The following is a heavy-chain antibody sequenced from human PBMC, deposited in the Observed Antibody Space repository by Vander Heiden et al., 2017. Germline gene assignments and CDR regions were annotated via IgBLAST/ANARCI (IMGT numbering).Heavy chain of an antibody. D-gene: IGHD5-12*01. CDR2: ISYDGSNK. J-gene: IGHJ5*02. CDR3: AREVPHYGGYGGRGWFDP. V-gene: IGHV3-30-3*01. CDR1: GFTFSSYA. Sequence: QVQLVESGGGVVQPERSLRLSCAASGFTFSSYAMHWVRQAPGKGLEWVAVISYDGSNKYYADSVKGRFTISRDNSKNTLYLQMNSLRAEDTAVYYCAREVPHYGGYGGRGWFDPWGQGTLVTVSS.